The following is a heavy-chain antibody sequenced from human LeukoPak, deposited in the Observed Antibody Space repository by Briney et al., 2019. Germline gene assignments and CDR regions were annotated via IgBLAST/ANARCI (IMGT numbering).Heavy chain of an antibody. J-gene: IGHJ4*02. V-gene: IGHV3-33*01. CDR1: GFTFSSYG. D-gene: IGHD3-22*01. Sequence: GGSLRLSCAASGFTFSSYGMHWVRQAPGKGLEWVAVIWNDGSNKYYADSVKGRFTISRDHSKNTVYLQMNSLRAEDTAVYFCARDSLYDDNGYSHYFDYWGQGTLVTVSS. CDR3: ARDSLYDDNGYSHYFDY. CDR2: IWNDGSNK.